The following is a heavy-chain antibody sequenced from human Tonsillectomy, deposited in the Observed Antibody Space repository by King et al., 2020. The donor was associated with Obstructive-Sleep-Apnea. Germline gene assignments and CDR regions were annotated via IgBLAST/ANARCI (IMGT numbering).Heavy chain of an antibody. D-gene: IGHD3-10*01. CDR1: GASIDRGGYH. V-gene: IGHV4-31*03. CDR3: ARESIYVSI. J-gene: IGHJ4*02. Sequence: VQLQESGPGQVKPSQTLSLTCTVSGASIDRGGYHWSWIRQHPEKGLEWIGFISDSGDTYYAPSLKSRVAISRDISDNQFSLELNSVTAADTAVYYCARESIYVSIWGQGTLVIVSS. CDR2: ISDSGDT.